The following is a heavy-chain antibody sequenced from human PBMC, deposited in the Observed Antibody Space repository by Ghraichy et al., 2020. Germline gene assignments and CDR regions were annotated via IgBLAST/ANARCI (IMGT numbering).Heavy chain of an antibody. V-gene: IGHV3-53*04. CDR1: GFTVSSNY. CDR2: IYSGGST. D-gene: IGHD3-3*01. J-gene: IGHJ4*02. CDR3: ARDKGVGYDY. Sequence: GESLNISCAASGFTVSSNYMSWVRQAPGKGLEWVSVIYSGGSTYYADSVKGRFTISRHNSKNTLYLQMNSLRAEDTAVYYCARDKGVGYDYWGQGTLVTVSS.